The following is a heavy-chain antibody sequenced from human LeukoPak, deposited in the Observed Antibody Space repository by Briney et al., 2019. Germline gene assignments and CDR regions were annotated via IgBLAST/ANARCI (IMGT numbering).Heavy chain of an antibody. CDR3: ASRHCSGGGCYFAGADPFDY. Sequence: GGSLRLSCAASGFTVSSTYMSWFRQAPGKGLEWVSVIYSGGNIYYIDSVKGRFTISRDTSKNTLYLQMNSLRVEDTAVYYCASRHCSGGGCYFAGADPFDYWGQGTLVTVSS. V-gene: IGHV3-53*01. CDR2: IYSGGNI. J-gene: IGHJ4*02. D-gene: IGHD2-15*01. CDR1: GFTVSSTY.